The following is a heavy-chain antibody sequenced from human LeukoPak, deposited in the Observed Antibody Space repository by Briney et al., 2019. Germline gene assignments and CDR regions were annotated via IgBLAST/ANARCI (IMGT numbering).Heavy chain of an antibody. V-gene: IGHV3-7*01. Sequence: GGSLRLSCAASGFTFSSYWMSWVRQAPGKGPEWVANIEQDANEKYYVDSVKGRFTISRDNAKNSPYLQMDSPRAEDTAVYYCARDKVVGATYFDNWGQGTLVTVSS. CDR2: IEQDANEK. CDR3: ARDKVVGATYFDN. D-gene: IGHD1-26*01. J-gene: IGHJ4*02. CDR1: GFTFSSYW.